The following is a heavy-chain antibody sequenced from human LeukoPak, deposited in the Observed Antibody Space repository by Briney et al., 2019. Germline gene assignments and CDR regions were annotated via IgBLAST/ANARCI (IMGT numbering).Heavy chain of an antibody. J-gene: IGHJ3*02. CDR1: GGSISSYY. D-gene: IGHD1-1*01. V-gene: IGHV4-59*01. CDR3: ARAHKLNAFDI. CDR2: IYYSGST. Sequence: SETLSLTCTVSGGSISSYYWSWIRQPPGKGLEWTGYIYYSGSTNYKPSLKSRVTISVDTSKNQFSLNLRSVTAADTAVYYCARAHKLNAFDIWGQGTMVTVSS.